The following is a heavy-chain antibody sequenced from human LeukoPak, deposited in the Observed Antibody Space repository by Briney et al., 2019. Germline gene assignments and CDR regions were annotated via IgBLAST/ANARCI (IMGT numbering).Heavy chain of an antibody. Sequence: PGGSMRLSCAASGFTFSSYAMSWVRQAPGKGLEWVSAISGSGGSTYYADSVKGRFTISRDNSKNTLYLQMNSLRAEDTAVYYCAKAAESITMIVVVTKLDYWGQGTLVTVSS. J-gene: IGHJ4*02. D-gene: IGHD3-22*01. CDR3: AKAAESITMIVVVTKLDY. CDR2: ISGSGGST. V-gene: IGHV3-23*01. CDR1: GFTFSSYA.